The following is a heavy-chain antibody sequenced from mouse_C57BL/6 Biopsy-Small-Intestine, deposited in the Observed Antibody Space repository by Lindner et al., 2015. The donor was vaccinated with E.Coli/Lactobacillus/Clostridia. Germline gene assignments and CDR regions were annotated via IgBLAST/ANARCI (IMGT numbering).Heavy chain of an antibody. CDR1: GYAFSSSW. CDR2: IYPGDGDT. CDR3: ARRRFYYYDGSYVDY. Sequence: VQLQESGPELVKPGASVKISCKASGYAFSSSWMNWVKQRPGKGLEWIGRIYPGDGDTNYNGKFKGKATLTADKSSSTAYMQLSSLTSEDSAVYFCARRRFYYYDGSYVDYWGQGTSVTVSS. D-gene: IGHD1-1*01. V-gene: IGHV1-82*01. J-gene: IGHJ4*01.